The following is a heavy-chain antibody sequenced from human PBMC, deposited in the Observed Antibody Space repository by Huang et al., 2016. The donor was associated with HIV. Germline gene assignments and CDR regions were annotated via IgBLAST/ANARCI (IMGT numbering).Heavy chain of an antibody. V-gene: IGHV4-34*02. Sequence: QVHLQQWGAGLLKSAETLSLTCAVYGGSLRGYYWSWLRQTPGKGLEWIGEINQLGSPNYNPSLKSRVSISMDGSKKQFSLKLRSISDADTAVYFCARDATKNPRGWFDPWGQGTLVTVSS. D-gene: IGHD3-10*01. CDR2: INQLGSP. CDR1: GGSLRGYY. CDR3: ARDATKNPRGWFDP. J-gene: IGHJ5*02.